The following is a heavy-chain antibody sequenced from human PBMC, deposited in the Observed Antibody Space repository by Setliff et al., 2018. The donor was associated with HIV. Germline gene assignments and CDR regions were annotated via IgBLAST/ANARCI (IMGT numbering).Heavy chain of an antibody. V-gene: IGHV4-34*01. D-gene: IGHD6-25*01. Sequence: SETLSLTCAVYGWSFSGFYWSWFRQPPGKGLDWIGEINHSGSANYSPSLKSRVTISIDTSKKQFSLKLTSVTAADTALYDCARGPPRTSAYSRYYYYSMDVWGKGTTVTVSS. CDR3: ARGPPRTSAYSRYYYYSMDV. J-gene: IGHJ6*03. CDR1: GWSFSGFY. CDR2: INHSGSA.